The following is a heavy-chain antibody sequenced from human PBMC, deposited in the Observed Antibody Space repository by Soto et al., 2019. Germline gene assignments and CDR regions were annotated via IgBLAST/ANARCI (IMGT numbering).Heavy chain of an antibody. CDR1: GASITSHY. V-gene: IGHV4-59*11. CDR2: IYYRGTT. J-gene: IGHJ4*02. Sequence: SETLSLTXTVSGASITSHYWSWIRQPPGKGLEWIGHIYYRGTTNYNPSLKSRVTISADTSKNQFSLKLNSVTAADTAVFYCAREDQIVGSLDYWGQGILVTVSS. D-gene: IGHD2-21*01. CDR3: AREDQIVGSLDY.